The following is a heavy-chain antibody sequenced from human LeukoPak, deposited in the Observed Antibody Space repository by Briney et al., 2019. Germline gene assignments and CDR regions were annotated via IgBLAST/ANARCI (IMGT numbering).Heavy chain of an antibody. V-gene: IGHV4-59*01. CDR2: IYYSGST. CDR3: ARGKGRDYYYYMDV. Sequence: SETLSLTCTVSGGSISSYYWSWIRQPPGKGLEWIGYIYYSGSTNYNPSLKSRVTISVDTSKNQFSLKLSSVTAADTAVYYCARGKGRDYYYYMDVWGKGTTVTVSS. CDR1: GGSISSYY. J-gene: IGHJ6*03.